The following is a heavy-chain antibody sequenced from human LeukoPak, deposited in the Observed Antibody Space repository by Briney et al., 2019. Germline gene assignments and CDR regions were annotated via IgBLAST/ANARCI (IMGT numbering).Heavy chain of an antibody. V-gene: IGHV1-69*13. J-gene: IGHJ5*02. CDR1: AGTFSSYA. D-gene: IGHD6-13*01. Sequence: GASVKVSCKASAGTFSSYAISWVRQAPGQGLEWMGGIIPIFGTANYAQKFQGRVTITADESTSTAYMELSSLRSEDTAVYYCARGMGAAGTSGWFDPWGQGTLVTVSS. CDR2: IIPIFGTA. CDR3: ARGMGAAGTSGWFDP.